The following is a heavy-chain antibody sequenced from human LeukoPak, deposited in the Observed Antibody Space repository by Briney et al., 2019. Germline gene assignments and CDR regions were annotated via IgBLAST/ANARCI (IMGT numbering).Heavy chain of an antibody. V-gene: IGHV4-34*01. CDR3: ALSSGYYYAHAFDI. Sequence: SETLSLTCAVYGGSFSGYYWSWIRQPPGKGLEWIGEINHSGSTNYNPSLKSQVTISVDTSKNQFSLKLSSVTAADTAVYYCALSSGYYYAHAFDIWGQGTMVTVSS. D-gene: IGHD3-22*01. CDR1: GGSFSGYY. J-gene: IGHJ3*02. CDR2: INHSGST.